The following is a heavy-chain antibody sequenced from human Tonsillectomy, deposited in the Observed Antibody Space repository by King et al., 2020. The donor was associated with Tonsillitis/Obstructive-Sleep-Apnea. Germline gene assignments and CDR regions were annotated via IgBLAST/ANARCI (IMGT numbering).Heavy chain of an antibody. V-gene: IGHV5-51*03. CDR3: ARSYYDFWSGLYYYAMDV. CDR2: IYPGDSDT. Sequence: VQLVESGAEVKKPGESLMISCNGSGYAFTTYWIGWVRQMPGKGLEWMGIIYPGDSDTRYSPSFQGKVTISADKSISTAYLQWSSLKASDTAIYYCARSYYDFWSGLYYYAMDVWGQGTTVTVSS. D-gene: IGHD3-3*01. J-gene: IGHJ6*02. CDR1: GYAFTTYW.